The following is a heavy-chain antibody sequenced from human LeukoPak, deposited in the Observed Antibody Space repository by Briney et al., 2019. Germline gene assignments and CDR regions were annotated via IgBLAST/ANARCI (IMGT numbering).Heavy chain of an antibody. Sequence: PGGSLRLSCAASGFTFSTYWMHWVRQGPGKGLVWVSRIGLDGTTTNYADSVKGRFTISRDNAKNTLYLQMNSLRAEDTPVYYCARDLSSYGYMDFWGQGALVTVSS. CDR3: ARDLSSYGYMDF. CDR1: GFTFSTYW. V-gene: IGHV3-74*01. J-gene: IGHJ4*02. CDR2: IGLDGTTT. D-gene: IGHD5-18*01.